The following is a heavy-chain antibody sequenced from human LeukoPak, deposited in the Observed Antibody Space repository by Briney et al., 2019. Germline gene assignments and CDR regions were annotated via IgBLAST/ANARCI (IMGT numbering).Heavy chain of an antibody. V-gene: IGHV3-74*01. Sequence: GGSLRLSCAASGFTFSRYWMTWVRQAPGKGLVWVSRISSDGSSTSYADSVKGRFTISRDNAKNTLYPQMNSPRAEDTAVYYCARDYYGSVDYWGQGTLVTVSP. CDR2: ISSDGSST. CDR3: ARDYYGSVDY. D-gene: IGHD3-10*01. J-gene: IGHJ4*02. CDR1: GFTFSRYW.